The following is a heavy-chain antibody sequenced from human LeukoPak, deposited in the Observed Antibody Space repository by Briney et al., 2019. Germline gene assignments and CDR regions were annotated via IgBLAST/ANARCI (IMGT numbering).Heavy chain of an antibody. V-gene: IGHV3-15*01. CDR2: IKSKTDGGTT. Sequence: GGSLRLSCAASGFTFSNAWMSWVRQAPGKGLEWVGRIKSKTDGGTTDYAAPVKGRFTIPRDDSKNTLYLQMNSLKTEDTAVYYCTTEGYDILTGLYYFDYWGQGTLVTVSS. D-gene: IGHD3-9*01. CDR3: TTEGYDILTGLYYFDY. CDR1: GFTFSNAW. J-gene: IGHJ4*02.